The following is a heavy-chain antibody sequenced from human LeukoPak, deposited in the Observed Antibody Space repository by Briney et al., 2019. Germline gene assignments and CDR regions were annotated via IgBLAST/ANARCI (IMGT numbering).Heavy chain of an antibody. CDR1: GFTFSSYG. Sequence: PGGSLRLSCAASGFTFSSYGMSWVRQPPGKGLEWIGEINHSGSTNYNPSLKSRVTISVDTSKNQFSLKLSSVTAADTAVYYCASPGIAVAGPFDYWGQGTLVTVSS. D-gene: IGHD6-19*01. J-gene: IGHJ4*02. CDR2: INHSGST. CDR3: ASPGIAVAGPFDY. V-gene: IGHV4-34*01.